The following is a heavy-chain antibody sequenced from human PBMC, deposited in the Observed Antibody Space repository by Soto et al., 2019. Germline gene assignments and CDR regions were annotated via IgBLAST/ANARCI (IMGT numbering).Heavy chain of an antibody. CDR3: AAKFYYDSSGYPYYIDY. D-gene: IGHD3-22*01. CDR2: IVVGSGNT. J-gene: IGHJ4*02. CDR1: GFTFTSSA. V-gene: IGHV1-58*01. Sequence: SVKVSCKASGFTFTSSAVQWVRQARGQRLEWIGWIVVGSGNTNYAQKFQERVTITRDMSTSTAYMELSSLRSEDTAVYYCAAKFYYDSSGYPYYIDYWGQGTLVTVSS.